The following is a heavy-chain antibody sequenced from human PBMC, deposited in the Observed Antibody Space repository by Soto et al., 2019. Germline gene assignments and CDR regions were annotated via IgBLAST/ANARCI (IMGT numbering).Heavy chain of an antibody. V-gene: IGHV2-26*01. Sequence: SCPTLVNPTETLTLTCTVSGFSLSNARMGVSWIRQPPGKALEWLAHIFSNDEKSYSTSPKSRLTISKDTSKSQVVLTMTNMDPVDTATYYCARGVVDATYYYSGMDVWGQGTTVTVYS. CDR2: IFSNDEK. CDR3: ARGVVDATYYYSGMDV. D-gene: IGHD2-15*01. CDR1: GFSLSNARMG. J-gene: IGHJ6*02.